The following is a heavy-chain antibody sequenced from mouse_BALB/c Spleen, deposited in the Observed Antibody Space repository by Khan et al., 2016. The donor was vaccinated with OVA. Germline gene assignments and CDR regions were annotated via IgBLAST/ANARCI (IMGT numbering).Heavy chain of an antibody. Sequence: QIQLVQSGPELKKPGETVQISCKASGYTFTNYVMNWVKQAPGKGLKWMGWLNTYTGEPTYADDFKGRFAFSLETSASPAYLQINNHKNEDTATYCCTRCHGGFWGQGSTLTVSS. CDR2: LNTYTGEP. V-gene: IGHV9-3-1*01. CDR3: TRCHGGF. D-gene: IGHD6-1*01. CDR1: GYTFTNYV. J-gene: IGHJ2*01.